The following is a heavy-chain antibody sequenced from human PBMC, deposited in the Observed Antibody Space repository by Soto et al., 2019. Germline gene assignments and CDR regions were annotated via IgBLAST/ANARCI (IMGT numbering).Heavy chain of an antibody. CDR1: GGSFRGYC. CDR3: ARGIQYLDWLLSDPRWFDP. J-gene: IGHJ5*02. Sequence: PSETLSLTGAGKGGSFRGYCGSWIRQPPGRGLEGRGEINHSGSTNSNPSHKRRVTISVDTSKTQFSLKLTSVTAADTAVYYCARGIQYLDWLLSDPRWFDPRGQGNLDPVSS. V-gene: IGHV4-34*01. D-gene: IGHD3-9*01. CDR2: INHSGST.